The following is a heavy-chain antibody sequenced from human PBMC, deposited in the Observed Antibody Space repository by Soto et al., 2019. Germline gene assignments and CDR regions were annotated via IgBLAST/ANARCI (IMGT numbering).Heavy chain of an antibody. D-gene: IGHD2-8*01. CDR2: ISTTSVNT. CDR1: GYTFSSYS. CDR3: ARDNGYYDF. V-gene: IGHV1-18*01. J-gene: IGHJ4*02. Sequence: QIQMVQSGAEVKQPGASVKISCKTSGYTFSSYSINWVRQAPGQGLEWMAWISTTSVNTHYAERVQGRVTVTLDKSARTAFMEMWGLTSDDTAVYFCARDNGYYDFWGQGTLVTVSS.